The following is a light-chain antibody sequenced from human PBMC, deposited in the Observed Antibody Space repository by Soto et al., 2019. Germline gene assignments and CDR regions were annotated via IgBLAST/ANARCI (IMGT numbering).Light chain of an antibody. CDR3: QQSYTTPPWT. CDR1: QTISSW. Sequence: DIQMTQSPSTLSGSVGGRVTITCRASQTISSWLAWYQQKPGKAPKLLIYKASTLKSGVPSRFSGSGSGTEFTLTISSLQPDDFATYYCQQSYTTPPWTFGQGTKVDIK. CDR2: KAS. J-gene: IGKJ1*01. V-gene: IGKV1-5*03.